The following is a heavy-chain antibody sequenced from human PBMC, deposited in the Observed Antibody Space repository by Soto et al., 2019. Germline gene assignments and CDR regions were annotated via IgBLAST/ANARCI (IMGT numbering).Heavy chain of an antibody. CDR1: GGSINNGDYY. Sequence: PSETLSLTCAVSGGSINNGDYYWSWIRQPPGKGLEWIGYIYYSGSTYYNPSLKSRVTISVDTSKNQFSLKLSSVTAADTAVYYCASSDILRFLEWPSRFDPWGQGTLVTVSS. CDR3: ASSDILRFLEWPSRFDP. V-gene: IGHV4-30-4*01. CDR2: IYYSGST. J-gene: IGHJ5*02. D-gene: IGHD3-3*01.